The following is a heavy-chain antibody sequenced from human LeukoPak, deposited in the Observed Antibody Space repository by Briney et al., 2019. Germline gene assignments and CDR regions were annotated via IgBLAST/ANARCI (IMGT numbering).Heavy chain of an antibody. Sequence: GGSLRLSCAASGFTFSSYAMHWVRQAPGKGLEWVAVISYDGSNKYYADSVKGRFTISRDNSKNTLYLQMNSLRAEDTAVYYCARNRVPAILSNWFDPWGQGTLVTVSS. CDR2: ISYDGSNK. J-gene: IGHJ5*02. D-gene: IGHD2-2*02. CDR3: ARNRVPAILSNWFDP. V-gene: IGHV3-30*04. CDR1: GFTFSSYA.